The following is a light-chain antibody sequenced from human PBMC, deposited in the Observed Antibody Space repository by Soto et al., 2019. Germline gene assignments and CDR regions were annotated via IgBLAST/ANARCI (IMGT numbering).Light chain of an antibody. CDR1: NIGSKS. J-gene: IGLJ1*01. V-gene: IGLV3-21*02. CDR3: QVWDSSSDHYV. CDR2: DDS. Sequence: SYELTQPPSVSVAPGQTARITCGGNNIGSKSVHWYQQKPGQAPVLVVYDDSDRPSGIPEGFSGSNSGNTATLTISRVEAGDEADYYCQVWDSSSDHYVFGNGTKVTGL.